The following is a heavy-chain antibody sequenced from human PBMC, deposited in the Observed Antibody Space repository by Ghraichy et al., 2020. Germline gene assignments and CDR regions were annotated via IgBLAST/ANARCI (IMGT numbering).Heavy chain of an antibody. D-gene: IGHD3-22*01. CDR1: GGSISSGGYS. CDR3: ARGGMDYYDSSGYLNWFDP. CDR2: IYHSGST. V-gene: IGHV4-30-2*01. J-gene: IGHJ5*02. Sequence: SETLSLTCAVSGGSISSGGYSWSWIRQPPGKGLEWIGYIYHSGSTYYNPSLKSRVTISVDRSKNQFSLKLSSVTAADTAVYYCARGGMDYYDSSGYLNWFDPWGQGTLVTVSS.